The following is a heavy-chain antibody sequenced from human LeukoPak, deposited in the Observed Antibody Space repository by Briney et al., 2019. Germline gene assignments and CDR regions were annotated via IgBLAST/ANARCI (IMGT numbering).Heavy chain of an antibody. D-gene: IGHD4-17*01. J-gene: IGHJ5*02. CDR3: AKSGYDYGDWNWFDP. V-gene: IGHV3-30*02. Sequence: GGSLRLSCAASGFTFSSYGMHWVRQAPGKGLEWVAFIRYDGSKKYYANSMKGRFTISRDNSKNTLYLQMNSLRPEDTAVYYCAKSGYDYGDWNWFDPWGQGTLVTVSS. CDR2: IRYDGSKK. CDR1: GFTFSSYG.